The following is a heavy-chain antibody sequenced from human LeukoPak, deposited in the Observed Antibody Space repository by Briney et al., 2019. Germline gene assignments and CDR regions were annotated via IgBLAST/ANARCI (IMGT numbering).Heavy chain of an antibody. J-gene: IGHJ4*02. CDR1: GYSFSTYW. Sequence: GESLKISCKGSGYSFSTYWIGWVRQMPGKGLEWMGMIYPEDSDIRYSPALQGQVTISADKSISTAFLQWSSLKASGTAMYYCARQWHSYGYFDYWGQGTLVTVSS. CDR3: ARQWHSYGYFDY. D-gene: IGHD3-10*01. CDR2: IYPEDSDI. V-gene: IGHV5-51*01.